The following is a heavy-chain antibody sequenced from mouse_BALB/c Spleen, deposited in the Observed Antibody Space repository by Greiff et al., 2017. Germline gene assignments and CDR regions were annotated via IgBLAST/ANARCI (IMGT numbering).Heavy chain of an antibody. J-gene: IGHJ3*01. Sequence: VQLQQSGTVLARPGASVKMSCKASGYTFTSYWMHWVKQRPGQGLEWIGAIYPGNSDTSYNQKFKGKAKLTAVTSTSTAYMELSSLTNEDSAVYYCTRMDYGNYPFAYWGQGTLVTVSA. V-gene: IGHV1-5*01. CDR1: GYTFTSYW. CDR2: IYPGNSDT. CDR3: TRMDYGNYPFAY. D-gene: IGHD2-1*01.